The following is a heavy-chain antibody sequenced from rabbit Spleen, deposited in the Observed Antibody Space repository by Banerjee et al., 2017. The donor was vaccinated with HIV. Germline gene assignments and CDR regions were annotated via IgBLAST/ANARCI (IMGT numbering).Heavy chain of an antibody. J-gene: IGHJ6*01. V-gene: IGHV1S40*01. CDR2: IDTGSSGFT. D-gene: IGHD1-1*01. Sequence: QSLEESGGDLVKPGASLTLTCTASGVSFSANSYICWVRQAPGKGLEWIACIDTGSSGFTYFATWAKGRFTISKASSTTVTLQMTRLTAADTATYFCARDTSSSFSSYGMDLWGQGTLVTVS. CDR3: ARDTSSSFSSYGMDL. CDR1: GVSFSANSY.